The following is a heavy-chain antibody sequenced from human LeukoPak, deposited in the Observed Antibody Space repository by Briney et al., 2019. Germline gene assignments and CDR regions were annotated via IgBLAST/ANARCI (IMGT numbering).Heavy chain of an antibody. CDR3: ATQFGLAAAGDY. D-gene: IGHD6-13*01. Sequence: ASVKVSCKVSGYTLTELSMHWVRQAPGKGLEWMGGFDPEDGETIYAQKFQGRVTMTEDTSTDTAYMELSSLRSEDTAVYYCATQFGLAAAGDYWGQGTLVTVSS. J-gene: IGHJ4*02. CDR1: GYTLTELS. CDR2: FDPEDGET. V-gene: IGHV1-24*01.